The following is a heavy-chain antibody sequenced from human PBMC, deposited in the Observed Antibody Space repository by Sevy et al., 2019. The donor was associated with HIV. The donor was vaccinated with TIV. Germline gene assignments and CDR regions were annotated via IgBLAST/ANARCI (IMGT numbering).Heavy chain of an antibody. CDR3: AREGTLDAFDI. V-gene: IGHV1-8*01. J-gene: IGHJ3*02. CDR2: MNPNSGNT. D-gene: IGHD3-10*01. Sequence: ASVKVSCKASGYTFAIYDINWVRQATGQGLEWMGWMNPNSGNTGYAQKFQGRVTMTRNTSISTAYMELSSLRSEDTAVYYCAREGTLDAFDIWGQGTMVTVSS. CDR1: GYTFAIYD.